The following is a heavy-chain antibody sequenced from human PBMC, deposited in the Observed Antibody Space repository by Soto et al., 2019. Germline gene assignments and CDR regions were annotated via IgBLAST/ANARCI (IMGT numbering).Heavy chain of an antibody. CDR3: ARDGSSGWLRDAFDI. Sequence: ASVKVSCKASGYTFTSYGLSWVRQAPGQGLEWMGWISAYNGNTNYAQKLQGRVTMTTDTSTSTAYMELRSLRSDDTAVYYCARDGSSGWLRDAFDIWGQGTMVTVSS. J-gene: IGHJ3*02. D-gene: IGHD6-19*01. V-gene: IGHV1-18*01. CDR2: ISAYNGNT. CDR1: GYTFTSYG.